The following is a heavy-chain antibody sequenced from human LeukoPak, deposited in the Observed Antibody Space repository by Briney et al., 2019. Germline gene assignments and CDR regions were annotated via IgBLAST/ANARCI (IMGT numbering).Heavy chain of an antibody. J-gene: IGHJ4*02. D-gene: IGHD5-18*01. CDR3: ARGYSKLQSFDY. Sequence: SETLSLTCTVSGGSISSYYWSWIRQPPGKGLEWIGYIYYSGSTNYNPSLKSRVTISVDTSKNQFSLKLSSVTAADTAVYYCARGYSKLQSFDYWGQGTLVTVSS. CDR1: GGSISSYY. V-gene: IGHV4-59*12. CDR2: IYYSGST.